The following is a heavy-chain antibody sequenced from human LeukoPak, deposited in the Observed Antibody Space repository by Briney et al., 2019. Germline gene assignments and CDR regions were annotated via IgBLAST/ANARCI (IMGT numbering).Heavy chain of an antibody. D-gene: IGHD5-18*01. J-gene: IGHJ6*03. CDR3: ARTTEGGYTYDYFYYYYMDV. Sequence: SETLSLTCAVYGGSISSYYWSWIRQPPGKGLEWIGYIYSGSTNYNPSLKSRVTISVDTSKNQFSLKLSSVTAADTAVYYCARTTEGGYTYDYFYYYYMDVWGKGTTVTISS. V-gene: IGHV4-59*01. CDR1: GGSISSYY. CDR2: IYSGST.